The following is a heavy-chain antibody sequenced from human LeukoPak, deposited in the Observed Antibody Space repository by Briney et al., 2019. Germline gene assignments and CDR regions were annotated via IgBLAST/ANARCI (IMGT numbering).Heavy chain of an antibody. CDR3: ARDPMNDYSNYEGWTHEGWYFDY. CDR2: ISSSSSTI. V-gene: IGHV3-48*01. J-gene: IGHJ4*02. D-gene: IGHD4-11*01. CDR1: GFTFSSYS. Sequence: PGGSLRLSCAASGFTFSSYSMNWVRQAPGKGLEWVSYISSSSSTIYYADSVKGRFTISRDNAKNSLYLQMNSLRAEDTAVYYCARDPMNDYSNYEGWTHEGWYFDYWGQGTLVTVSS.